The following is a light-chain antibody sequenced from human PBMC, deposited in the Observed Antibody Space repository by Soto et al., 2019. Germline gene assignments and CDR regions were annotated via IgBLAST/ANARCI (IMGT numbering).Light chain of an antibody. CDR1: QSVGSN. V-gene: IGKV3D-15*01. CDR2: GAS. CDR3: RPVYTLLLIP. Sequence: EVVVSKSPATLSVSPGERATLSCRASQSVGSNLAWYQQKPGQAPRLLIYGASSRATGIPDRFSGSGSGTDFTLTISSLQPGDVGMCYCRPVYTLLLIPSGQGTRLEI. J-gene: IGKJ5*01.